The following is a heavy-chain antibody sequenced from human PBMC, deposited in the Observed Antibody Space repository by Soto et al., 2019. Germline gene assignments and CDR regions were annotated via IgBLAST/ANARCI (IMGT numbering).Heavy chain of an antibody. CDR2: ISAYNGNT. J-gene: IGHJ3*02. CDR3: SSPRRESSPDAFDI. CDR1: GYTFTSYG. V-gene: IGHV1-18*01. Sequence: GASVKVSCKASGYTFTSYGISWVRQAPGQGLEWMGWISAYNGNTNSAQNLQGRVTMTTDTSTTTAYMELRSLRSDDTAVYYCSSPRRESSPDAFDIWGQGTMVPVSS.